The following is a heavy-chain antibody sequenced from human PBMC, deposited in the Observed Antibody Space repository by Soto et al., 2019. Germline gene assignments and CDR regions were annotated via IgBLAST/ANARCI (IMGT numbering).Heavy chain of an antibody. CDR3: ARLREEYYFDY. CDR1: GGSISSSTYY. CDR2: IFYSGST. D-gene: IGHD3-10*01. V-gene: IGHV4-39*01. Sequence: QLQLQESGPGLVKPSETLSLTCTVSGGSISSSTYYWGWIRQPPGKGLEWIGSIFYSGSTYYNPSLKSRVTISVDPSKNRFSLKLSSVTAADTAVYYCARLREEYYFDYWGQGTLITVSS. J-gene: IGHJ4*02.